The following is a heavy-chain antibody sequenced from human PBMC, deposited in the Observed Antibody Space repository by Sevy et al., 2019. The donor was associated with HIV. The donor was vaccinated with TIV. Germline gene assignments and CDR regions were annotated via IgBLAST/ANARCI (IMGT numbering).Heavy chain of an antibody. J-gene: IGHJ4*02. CDR2: INAISSNI. V-gene: IGHV3-21*01. CDR1: GFTFSSYA. D-gene: IGHD2-15*01. CDR3: ARDLFSGGNAVYGY. Sequence: GGSLRLSCAASGFTFSSYAMNWVRQAPGKGLEWVSSINAISSNIYYADSVKGRFAISRDNAENSLYLKMNSVRAEDTAVDYCARDLFSGGNAVYGYWGQGTLVTVSS.